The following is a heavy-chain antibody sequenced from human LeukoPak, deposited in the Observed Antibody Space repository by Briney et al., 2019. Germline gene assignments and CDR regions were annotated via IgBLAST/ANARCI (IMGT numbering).Heavy chain of an antibody. Sequence: SETLSLTCTVSGGSISSYYWSWIRQPPGKGLEWIGYIYDSGSTNYNPSLKSRVTISVDTSKNQFSLRLSSVTAADTAVFYCASLTTADAFDIWGQGTMVTVSS. V-gene: IGHV4-59*01. D-gene: IGHD3-22*01. CDR1: GGSISSYY. J-gene: IGHJ3*02. CDR3: ASLTTADAFDI. CDR2: IYDSGST.